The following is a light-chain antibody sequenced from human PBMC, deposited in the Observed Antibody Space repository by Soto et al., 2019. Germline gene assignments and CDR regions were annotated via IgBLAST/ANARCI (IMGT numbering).Light chain of an antibody. J-gene: IGKJ2*01. CDR1: QGISSW. CDR2: AAS. V-gene: IGKV1-12*01. CDR3: QHANSFPFT. Sequence: DIQMTQSPSSLSASVGDRVTITCRARQGISSWLAWYQQKPGKAPKLLIYAASSLQSGVSSSFSGSGSGTDFTLTISSLQHEDFANYYCQHANSFPFTFGQGTKLEIK.